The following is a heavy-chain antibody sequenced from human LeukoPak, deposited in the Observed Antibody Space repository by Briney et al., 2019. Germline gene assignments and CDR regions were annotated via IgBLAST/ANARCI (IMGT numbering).Heavy chain of an antibody. CDR1: GFTFSSYE. CDR2: ISSSGSTM. J-gene: IGHJ4*02. D-gene: IGHD3-10*01. Sequence: PGGSLRLSCAVSGFTFSSYEMNWVCQAPGKGLEWVSYISSSGSTMNYADSVQGRFTISRDNAKNSLYLQMNSLRAEDTAVYYCARGRSYNYWGQGTLVTVSS. CDR3: ARGRSYNY. V-gene: IGHV3-48*03.